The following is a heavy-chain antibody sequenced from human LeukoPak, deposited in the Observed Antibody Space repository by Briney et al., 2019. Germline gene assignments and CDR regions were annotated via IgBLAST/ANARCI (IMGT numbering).Heavy chain of an antibody. D-gene: IGHD3-3*01. CDR2: IYYSGST. CDR1: GGSLSSYY. J-gene: IGHJ6*02. CDR3: ARAKRPDYDFWSGYPSTHYCCYGMDV. V-gene: IGHV4-59*01. Sequence: SETLSLTCTVSGGSLSSYYWSWIRQPPGKGLEWIGYIYYSGSTNYNPSLKSRVTISVDTSKNQFFLKLSSATAADTALYYCARAKRPDYDFWSGYPSTHYCCYGMDVCGQGTTVTVSS.